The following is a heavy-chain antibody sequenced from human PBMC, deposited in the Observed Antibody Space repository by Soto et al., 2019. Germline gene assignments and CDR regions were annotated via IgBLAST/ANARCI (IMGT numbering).Heavy chain of an antibody. D-gene: IGHD1-26*01. Sequence: QVQLQQWGAGLLKPSETLSLTCAVYGGSFSGYYWSWIRQPPGKGLEWIGEINHSGSTNYNPSLKSRVTISVDTSKNQFALKLSSVTAADTAVYYCARKGGLRLYYFDYWGQGTLVTVSS. CDR3: ARKGGLRLYYFDY. J-gene: IGHJ4*02. V-gene: IGHV4-34*01. CDR1: GGSFSGYY. CDR2: INHSGST.